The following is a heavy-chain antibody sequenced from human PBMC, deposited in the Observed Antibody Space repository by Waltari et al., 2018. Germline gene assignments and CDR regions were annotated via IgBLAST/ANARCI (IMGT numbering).Heavy chain of an antibody. J-gene: IGHJ5*02. Sequence: EVQLLEYGGGLVQHGGSLRLPCAASGFTFSSYAMSWVRQAPGKGLEWVSAISGSGGSTYYADSVKGRFTISRDNSKNTLYLQMNSLRAEDTAVYYCAKVVVVVAATGGWFDPWGQGTLVTVSS. CDR2: ISGSGGST. CDR3: AKVVVVVAATGGWFDP. D-gene: IGHD2-15*01. V-gene: IGHV3-23*01. CDR1: GFTFSSYA.